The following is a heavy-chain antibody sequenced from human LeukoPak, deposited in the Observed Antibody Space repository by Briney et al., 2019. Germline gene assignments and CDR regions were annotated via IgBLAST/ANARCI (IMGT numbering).Heavy chain of an antibody. CDR1: GGSISSSSYY. J-gene: IGHJ4*02. Sequence: KPSETLSLTCTVSGGSISSSSYYWGWIRQPPGKGLEWIGSIYYSGSTYYNPSLKSRVTISVDTSKNQFSLKLSSVTAADTAVYYCARRIYLSRIAAAGMVPVGFDYWGQGTLVTVSS. V-gene: IGHV4-39*01. CDR2: IYYSGST. CDR3: ARRIYLSRIAAAGMVPVGFDY. D-gene: IGHD6-13*01.